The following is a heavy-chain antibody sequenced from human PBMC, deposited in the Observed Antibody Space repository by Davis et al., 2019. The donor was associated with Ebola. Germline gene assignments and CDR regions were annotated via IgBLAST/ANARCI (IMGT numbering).Heavy chain of an antibody. Sequence: PSETLSLTCGVYSESFSDYYWSWIRQSPGKGLEWIGEINQSGSTNYKPSLKSRVTISANTSKNQFSLKLRSVTAADRAVYYCARGRRTSAVKTRGHYFDYWGQGTLVTVSS. CDR2: INQSGST. D-gene: IGHD2-2*01. V-gene: IGHV4-34*01. CDR3: ARGRRTSAVKTRGHYFDY. CDR1: SESFSDYY. J-gene: IGHJ4*02.